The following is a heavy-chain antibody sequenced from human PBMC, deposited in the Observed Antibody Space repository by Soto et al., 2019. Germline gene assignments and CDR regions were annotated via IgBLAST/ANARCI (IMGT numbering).Heavy chain of an antibody. CDR3: ARKERATMYVIWFDP. Sequence: PSETLSLTCSVSGGSISNSSYYWGWIRQPPGKGLEWIGSIYYSGSTYYNPSLKSRVTISVDTSKNQFSLKLSSVTAADTAVYYCARKERATMYVIWFDPWGQGTLVTVS. J-gene: IGHJ5*02. CDR2: IYYSGST. D-gene: IGHD5-12*01. CDR1: GGSISNSSYY. V-gene: IGHV4-39*01.